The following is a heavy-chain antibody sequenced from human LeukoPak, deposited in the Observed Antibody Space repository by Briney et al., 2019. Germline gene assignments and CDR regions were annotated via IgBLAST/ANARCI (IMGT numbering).Heavy chain of an antibody. V-gene: IGHV3-7*01. CDR1: GFTFSSYW. J-gene: IGHJ4*02. CDR2: IKPDGSQR. Sequence: PGGSLRLSCAASGFTFSSYWMSWVRQAPGKGLEWVASIKPDGSQRDYVDSVKGRFTISRDNAQNSLYLQMNSLRVEDTAVYYCARDDASSSFTYWGQGALVTVSS. CDR3: ARDDASSSFTY. D-gene: IGHD3-16*01.